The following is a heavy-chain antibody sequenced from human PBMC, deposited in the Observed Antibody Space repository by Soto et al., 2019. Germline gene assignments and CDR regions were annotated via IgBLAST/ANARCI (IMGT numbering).Heavy chain of an antibody. J-gene: IGHJ5*02. CDR3: ARGSDGVWNWFDP. Sequence: PSETLSLTCAVSGGSISSGFYSWSWIRQPPGQGLEWIGYTYNSGNTYYNPSLMSRVTISVDRSQNHFSLKLTSVTAADTAVYYCARGSDGVWNWFDPWGQGTQVTVSS. V-gene: IGHV4-30-2*01. CDR1: GGSISSGFYS. D-gene: IGHD2-21*02. CDR2: TYNSGNT.